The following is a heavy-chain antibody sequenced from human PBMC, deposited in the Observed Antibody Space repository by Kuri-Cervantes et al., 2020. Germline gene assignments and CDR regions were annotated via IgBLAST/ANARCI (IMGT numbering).Heavy chain of an antibody. CDR2: SSSSSSYI. Sequence: LSLTCAASGYTFSSYAMSWVRQAPGKGLEGVSSSSSSSSYIYYADSVKGRFTISRDNAKNSLYLQMNSLRAEDTAVYYCARDRMVRGFDYWGQGTLVTVSS. V-gene: IGHV3-21*01. CDR3: ARDRMVRGFDY. D-gene: IGHD3-10*01. J-gene: IGHJ4*02. CDR1: GYTFSSYA.